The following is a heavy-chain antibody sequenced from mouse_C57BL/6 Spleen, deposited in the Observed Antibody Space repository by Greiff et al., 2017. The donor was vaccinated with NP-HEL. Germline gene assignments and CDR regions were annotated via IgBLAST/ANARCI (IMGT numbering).Heavy chain of an antibody. CDR3: ARSGDYDEGGAMDY. D-gene: IGHD2-4*01. CDR1: GYTFTDYY. J-gene: IGHJ4*01. Sequence: EVQLQQSGPVLVKPGASVKMSCKASGYTFTDYYMNWVKQSHGKSLEWIGVINPYNGGTSYNQKFKGKATLTVAKSSSTAYMELNSLTSEDYAVDYCARSGDYDEGGAMDYWGQGTSVTVSS. V-gene: IGHV1-19*01. CDR2: INPYNGGT.